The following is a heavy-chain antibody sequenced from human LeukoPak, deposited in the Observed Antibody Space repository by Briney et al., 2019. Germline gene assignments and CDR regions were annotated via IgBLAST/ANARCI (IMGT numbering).Heavy chain of an antibody. CDR2: MQYGGSDK. V-gene: IGHV3-30*02. CDR3: ARVIGKGGSWTGPMDV. CDR1: GFTFSDYY. J-gene: IGHJ6*03. D-gene: IGHD2-15*01. Sequence: PGGSLRLSCAASGFTFSDYYMSWIRQAPGKGLEWVTFMQYGGSDKLYADSVKGRFTISRDNSKNTVYLQMNSLRAEDTAVYYCARVIGKGGSWTGPMDVWGKGTTVTVSS.